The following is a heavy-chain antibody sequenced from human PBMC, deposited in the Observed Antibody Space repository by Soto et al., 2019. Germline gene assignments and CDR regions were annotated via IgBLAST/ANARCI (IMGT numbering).Heavy chain of an antibody. V-gene: IGHV4-31*01. CDR2: IYFTGAT. Sequence: QVQLQESGPGLVKPSQTLSLTCNVSGGSISSGTSYWTWIRQHPGEGLEWIGHIYFTGATYSNPSLGSHLTLSEDTSKNQFYLKLASVTASDTATYYFASIPRRCYSYGIDYWGQGTLVTVSS. CDR1: GGSISSGTSY. CDR3: ASIPRRCYSYGIDY. J-gene: IGHJ4*02. D-gene: IGHD3-22*01.